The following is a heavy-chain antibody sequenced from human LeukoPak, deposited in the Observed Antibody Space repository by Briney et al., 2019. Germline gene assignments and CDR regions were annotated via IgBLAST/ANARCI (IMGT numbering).Heavy chain of an antibody. J-gene: IGHJ3*02. CDR2: INHSGST. D-gene: IGHD3-22*01. CDR1: GGSFSGYY. Sequence: ASETLSLTCAVYGGSFSGYYWSWIRQPPGKGPEWIGEINHSGSTNYNPSLKSRVTISVDTSKNQFSLKLSSVTAADTAVYYCASEGYYDSSGYNGAFDIWGQGTMVTVSS. CDR3: ASEGYYDSSGYNGAFDI. V-gene: IGHV4-34*01.